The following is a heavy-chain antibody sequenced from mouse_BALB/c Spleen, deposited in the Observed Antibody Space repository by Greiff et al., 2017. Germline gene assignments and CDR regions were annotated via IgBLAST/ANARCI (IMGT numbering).Heavy chain of an antibody. V-gene: IGHV1-7*01. D-gene: IGHD2-10*02. Sequence: QVQLKQSGAELAKPGASVKMSCKASGYTFTSYWMHWVKQRPGQGLEWIGYINPSTGYTEYNQKFKDKATLTADKSSSTAYMQLSSLTSEDSAVYYCARGEYALAYWGQGTLVTVSA. CDR2: INPSTGYT. J-gene: IGHJ3*01. CDR1: GYTFTSYW. CDR3: ARGEYALAY.